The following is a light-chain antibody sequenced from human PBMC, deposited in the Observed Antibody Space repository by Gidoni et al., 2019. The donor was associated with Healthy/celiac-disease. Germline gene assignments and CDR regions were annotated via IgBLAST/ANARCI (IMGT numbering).Light chain of an antibody. CDR1: QIVLYSTNNKNY. CDR2: LAS. Sequence: IVMTQSPDSLAVSLGERATINCKSSQIVLYSTNNKNYLAWYQQKPGQHPTLLIYLASTREAGVLDLFSGSVSGTDFTLTISSLQAEDVSVYYCQQYYSTPALTFGGXAKVEIK. J-gene: IGKJ4*01. V-gene: IGKV4-1*01. CDR3: QQYYSTPALT.